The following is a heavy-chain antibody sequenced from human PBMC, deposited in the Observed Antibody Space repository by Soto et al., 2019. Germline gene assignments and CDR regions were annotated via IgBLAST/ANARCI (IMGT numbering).Heavy chain of an antibody. V-gene: IGHV1-18*04. D-gene: IGHD3-22*01. CDR3: ARGGHYYDSSGTPGGYYGMDV. CDR2: ISAYNGNT. Sequence: GASVKVSCKASGYTFTSYGISWVRQAPGQGLEWMGWISAYNGNTNYAQKLQGRVTMTTDTSTSTAYMELRSLRSDDTAVYYCARGGHYYDSSGTPGGYYGMDVWGQGTTVTVSS. CDR1: GYTFTSYG. J-gene: IGHJ6*02.